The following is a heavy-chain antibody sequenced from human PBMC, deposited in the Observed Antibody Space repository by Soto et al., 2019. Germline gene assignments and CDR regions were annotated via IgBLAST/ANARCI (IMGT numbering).Heavy chain of an antibody. CDR1: GLSFGTGGSY. J-gene: IGHJ6*02. Sequence: SETLSLTCTVSGLSFGTGGSYWSWIRYRPGKGLEWIGYIYDSGNTRYNPSLTSRVAVSVDTSKKQFSLMLTSVPAEDTALYFCASSSFLRSGDLFHGLDVWGQGTTVPVSS. D-gene: IGHD3-10*01. CDR2: IYDSGNT. V-gene: IGHV4-31*03. CDR3: ASSSFLRSGDLFHGLDV.